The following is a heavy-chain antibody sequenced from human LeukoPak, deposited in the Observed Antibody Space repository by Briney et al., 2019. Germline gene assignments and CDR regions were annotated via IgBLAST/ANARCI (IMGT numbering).Heavy chain of an antibody. V-gene: IGHV7-4-1*02. J-gene: IGHJ4*02. D-gene: IGHD3-22*01. CDR1: GYTFTSYA. Sequence: AASVKVSCKASGYTFTSYAMNWVRQAPGQGLEWMGWINTNTGNPTYAQGFTGRFVFSLDTSVSTAYLQISSLKAEDTTVYYCAREVLIQHNYYDSSGYPTRRTYYFDYWGQGTLVTVSS. CDR2: INTNTGNP. CDR3: AREVLIQHNYYDSSGYPTRRTYYFDY.